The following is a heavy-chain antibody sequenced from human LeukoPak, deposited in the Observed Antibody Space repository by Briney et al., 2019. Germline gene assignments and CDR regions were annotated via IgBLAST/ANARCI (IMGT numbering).Heavy chain of an antibody. D-gene: IGHD6-13*01. CDR3: AREHIATSGNNWFDP. CDR1: GFTFSGYA. V-gene: IGHV3-30*04. Sequence: GGSLRLSCAASGFTFSGYAIHWVRQAPGKGLEWVAVISYDGRNKYYADSVKGRFTISRDNSKNTLFLQMNSLRAEDTAVYYCAREHIATSGNNWFDPWGQGTLVTVSS. J-gene: IGHJ5*02. CDR2: ISYDGRNK.